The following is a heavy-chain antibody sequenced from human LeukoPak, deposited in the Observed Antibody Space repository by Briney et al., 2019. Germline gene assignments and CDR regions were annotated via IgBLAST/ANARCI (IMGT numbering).Heavy chain of an antibody. D-gene: IGHD3-22*01. CDR3: ARGPTYYYDSSGYSFFFQH. Sequence: SSETLSLTCAVYGGSFSGYYWSWIRQPPGKGLEWIREINHSGSTNYNPSLKSRVTISVDTSKNQFSLKLSSVTAADTAVYYCARGPTYYYDSSGYSFFFQHWGQGTLVTVSS. V-gene: IGHV4-34*01. CDR1: GGSFSGYY. J-gene: IGHJ1*01. CDR2: INHSGST.